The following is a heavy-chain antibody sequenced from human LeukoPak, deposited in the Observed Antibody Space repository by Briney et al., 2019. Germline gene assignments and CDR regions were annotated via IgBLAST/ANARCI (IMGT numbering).Heavy chain of an antibody. CDR1: GGTFSSYA. J-gene: IGHJ4*02. CDR3: ARDRLGIRSYYPYFDY. D-gene: IGHD3-10*01. CDR2: IIPIFGTA. V-gene: IGHV1-69*01. Sequence: SVKVSCKASGGTFSSYAISWVRQAPGQGLEWMGGIIPIFGTANYAQKFQGRVTITADESTSTAYMELSSLRSEDTAVYYRARDRLGIRSYYPYFDYWGQGTLVTVSS.